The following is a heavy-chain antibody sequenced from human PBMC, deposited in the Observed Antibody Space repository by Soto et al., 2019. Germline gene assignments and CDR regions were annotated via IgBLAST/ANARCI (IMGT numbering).Heavy chain of an antibody. D-gene: IGHD2-2*01. Sequence: QVQLVQSGAEVKKPGSSVKVSCKASGGTFSSYAISWVRQAPGQGLEWMGGIIPISETTNYAQKFQGRVTITAEESKSTAYIELSSLRSEDTAVYYCARSQGSSTSLEIYYYYYYGMDVWGQGTTVTVSS. V-gene: IGHV1-69*01. CDR2: IIPISETT. CDR3: ARSQGSSTSLEIYYYYYYGMDV. J-gene: IGHJ6*02. CDR1: GGTFSSYA.